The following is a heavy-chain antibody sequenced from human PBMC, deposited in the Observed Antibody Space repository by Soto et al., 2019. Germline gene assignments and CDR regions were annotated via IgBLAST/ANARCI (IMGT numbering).Heavy chain of an antibody. CDR1: GFTFSSHD. CDR3: VKGFWGDY. CDR2: VSGGGIT. V-gene: IGHV3-23*01. J-gene: IGHJ4*02. Sequence: EVQLLESGGGLVQPGGSLRLSCSASGFTFSSHDMIWVRQAPGKGLEWVSGVSGGGITSYADSEKDRFTISRDKSRNTLYLQMNSLRVEDTAVYYCVKGFWGDYWGQGTLVTVSS. D-gene: IGHD3-16*01.